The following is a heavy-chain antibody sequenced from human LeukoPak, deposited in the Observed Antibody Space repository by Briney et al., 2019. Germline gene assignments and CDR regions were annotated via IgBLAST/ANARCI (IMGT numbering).Heavy chain of an antibody. D-gene: IGHD6-6*01. CDR3: ARRGSIAARRALDY. CDR1: GGSFSGYY. CDR2: INHSGST. J-gene: IGHJ4*02. V-gene: IGHV4-34*01. Sequence: ASETLSLTCAVYGGSFSGYYWSWIRQPPGKGLEWIGEINHSGSTNYNPSLKSRVTISVDTSKNQFSLKLSSVTAADTAVYYCARRGSIAARRALDYWGQGTLVTVSS.